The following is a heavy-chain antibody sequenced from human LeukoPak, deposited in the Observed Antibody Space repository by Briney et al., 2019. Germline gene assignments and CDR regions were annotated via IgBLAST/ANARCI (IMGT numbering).Heavy chain of an antibody. CDR1: GGSFSGYY. CDR3: ARVGFSSSWFSPPPDY. CDR2: IKHSGST. D-gene: IGHD6-13*01. J-gene: IGHJ4*02. Sequence: KPSETLSLTCAVYGGSFSGYYWSWIRQPPGKGLEWIGEIKHSGSTNYNPSLKSRVTISVDTSKNQFSLKLSSVTAADTAVYYCARVGFSSSWFSPPPDYWGQGTLVTVSS. V-gene: IGHV4-34*01.